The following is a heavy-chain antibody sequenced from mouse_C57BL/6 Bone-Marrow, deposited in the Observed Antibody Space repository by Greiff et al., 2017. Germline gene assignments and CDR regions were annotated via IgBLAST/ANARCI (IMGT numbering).Heavy chain of an antibody. D-gene: IGHD3-3*01. CDR3: AREGLGRPLYYFDY. CDR1: GYTFTSYW. V-gene: IGHV1-64*01. Sequence: QVQLQQPGAELVKPGASVKLSCKASGYTFTSYWMHWVKQRPGQGLEWIGMIHPNSGSTNYNEKFKSKATLTVDKSSSTAYMQLSSLTSEDSAVYYCAREGLGRPLYYFDYWGQGTTLTVSS. J-gene: IGHJ2*01. CDR2: IHPNSGST.